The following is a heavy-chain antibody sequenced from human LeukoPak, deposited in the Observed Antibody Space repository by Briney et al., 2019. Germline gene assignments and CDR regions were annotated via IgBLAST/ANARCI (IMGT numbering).Heavy chain of an antibody. CDR3: ASRYFTIYTSGFDY. CDR2: IIPIFGTA. CDR1: GGTFSSYA. V-gene: IGHV1-69*01. D-gene: IGHD2/OR15-2a*01. J-gene: IGHJ4*02. Sequence: SVKISCKASGGTFSSYAISWVRQAPGQGLEWMGGIIPIFGTANYAQKFQGRVTITADESTSTAYMELSSLRSEDTAVYYCASRYFTIYTSGFDYWGQGTLVTVSS.